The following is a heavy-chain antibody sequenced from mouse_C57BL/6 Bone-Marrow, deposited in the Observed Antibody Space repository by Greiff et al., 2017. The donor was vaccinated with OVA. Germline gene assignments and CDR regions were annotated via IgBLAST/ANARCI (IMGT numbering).Heavy chain of an antibody. D-gene: IGHD1-3*01. Sequence: EVQLVESGGGLVQPGGSMKLSCVASGFTFSTYWMNWVRQSPEKGLEWVAQIRLKSDNYATHYAESVKGRFTISRDDSKSSVYLQMNNLRAADTGIYYCTSGYYGDVDVWGTGTTVTVSS. CDR2: IRLKSDNYAT. CDR3: TSGYYGDVDV. CDR1: GFTFSTYW. J-gene: IGHJ1*03. V-gene: IGHV6-3*01.